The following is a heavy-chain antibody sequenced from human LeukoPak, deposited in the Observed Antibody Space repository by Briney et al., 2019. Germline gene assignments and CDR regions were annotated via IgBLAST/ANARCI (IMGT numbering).Heavy chain of an antibody. Sequence: ASVKVSCKASGYTFTGYYMHWVRQAPGQGLGWMGWINPNSGGTNYAQKFQGWVTMTRDTSISTAYMELSRLRSDDTAVYYCAREGGYSSSWTAWDYWGQGTLVTVSS. CDR1: GYTFTGYY. CDR3: AREGGYSSSWTAWDY. V-gene: IGHV1-2*04. J-gene: IGHJ4*02. CDR2: INPNSGGT. D-gene: IGHD6-13*01.